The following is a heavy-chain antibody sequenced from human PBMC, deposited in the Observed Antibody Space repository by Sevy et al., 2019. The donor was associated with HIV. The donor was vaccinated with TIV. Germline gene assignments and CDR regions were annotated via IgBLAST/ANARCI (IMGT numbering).Heavy chain of an antibody. V-gene: IGHV3-7*01. CDR3: ARGSGSGNHY. Sequence: GGSLRLSCAASGFTLSSYWMSWVRQAPGKGLEWVANIKQDGSEKYYVDSVKGRFTISRDNAKNSLYLQMNSLRAEDTAVYYCARGSGSGNHYWGQGPLVTVSS. J-gene: IGHJ4*02. D-gene: IGHD3-10*01. CDR1: GFTLSSYW. CDR2: IKQDGSEK.